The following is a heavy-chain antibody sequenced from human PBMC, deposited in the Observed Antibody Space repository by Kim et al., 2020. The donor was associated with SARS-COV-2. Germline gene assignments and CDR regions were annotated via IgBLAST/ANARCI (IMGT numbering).Heavy chain of an antibody. CDR3: ATCGQSTTGWYNY. CDR1: GFTFSKYW. D-gene: IGHD6-19*01. V-gene: IGHV3-74*01. J-gene: IGHJ4*02. Sequence: GGSLRLSCVASGFTFSKYWMYWVRQVPGKGLVWIARINPDGTNTRYADAVEGRFIVSRDDVKSTLYLHLNSLGVEDTAIYFCATCGQSTTGWYNYWGQGTLVTVSS. CDR2: INPDGTNT.